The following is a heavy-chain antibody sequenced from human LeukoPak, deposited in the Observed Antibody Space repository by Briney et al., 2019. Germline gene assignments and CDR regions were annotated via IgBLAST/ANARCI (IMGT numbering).Heavy chain of an antibody. J-gene: IGHJ6*02. CDR1: GGTFSSYA. CDR3: ARLYSSSWYGSYYYGMDV. Sequence: SVKLSCKASGGTFSSYAISWVRQAPGQGLEWMGRIITILGIANYAQKFQGRVTIPAGKSTSTAYMELSSLRSEDTAVYYCARLYSSSWYGSYYYGMDVWGQGTTVTVSS. V-gene: IGHV1-69*04. D-gene: IGHD6-13*01. CDR2: IITILGIA.